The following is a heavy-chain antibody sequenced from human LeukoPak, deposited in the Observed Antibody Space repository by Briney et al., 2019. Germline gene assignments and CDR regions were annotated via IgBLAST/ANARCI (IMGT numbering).Heavy chain of an antibody. V-gene: IGHV4-30-4*08. Sequence: SQTLSLTCTVSGGSVSSGDYYWSWIRQPPGKGLEWIGYIDYSGITYYNPSLKSRVDISVDTSKNPLSLKVGSVTAADTAVYYCARAYDFRSGYYTFDYWGQGTLVTVSS. CDR1: GGSVSSGDYY. D-gene: IGHD3-3*01. CDR2: IDYSGIT. J-gene: IGHJ4*02. CDR3: ARAYDFRSGYYTFDY.